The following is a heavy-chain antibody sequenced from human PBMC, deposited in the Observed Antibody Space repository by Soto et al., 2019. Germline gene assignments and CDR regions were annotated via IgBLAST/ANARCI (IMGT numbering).Heavy chain of an antibody. D-gene: IGHD3-16*01. J-gene: IGHJ4*01. Sequence: EVQLVESGGGLVQPGGSLRLSCAASGFIFSNHWMSWVRQDPGKGLEWVANIKQDGSDEKYLDSVKGRFTVSRENAKNSWYLQMNSLRAEDTAVYYCARDVEAGGDYCGHGTLVTVS. CDR3: ARDVEAGGDY. V-gene: IGHV3-7*01. CDR1: GFIFSNHW. CDR2: IKQDGSDE.